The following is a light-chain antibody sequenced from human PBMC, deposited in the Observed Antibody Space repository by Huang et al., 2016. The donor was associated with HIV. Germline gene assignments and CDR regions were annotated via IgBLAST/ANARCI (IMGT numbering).Light chain of an antibody. CDR1: PGISSY. J-gene: IGKJ2*03. V-gene: IGKV1-8*01. CDR3: QQYYTYPHS. CDR2: SAS. Sequence: AIRLTQSPSSLSASTGDRVTITCRASPGISSYLAWYQQKPGKSPKLLISSASPLQSGVPSRFSGSGFGTDFTLTIISLQSEDLGTYHCQQYYTYPHSFGQGTKLEIK.